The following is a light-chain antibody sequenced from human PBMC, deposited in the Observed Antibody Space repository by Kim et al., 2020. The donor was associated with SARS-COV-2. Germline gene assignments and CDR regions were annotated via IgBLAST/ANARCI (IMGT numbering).Light chain of an antibody. CDR3: LQHKTFPYT. CDR1: QDIGYF. J-gene: IGKJ2*01. V-gene: IGKV1-17*03. Sequence: DIQMTQPPSAMSASVGDRVTITCRAGQDIGYFLAWIQQKPGKAPKRLIYGASTLQSGFPSRFSGSGSGTEFTLTISSLQPEDFATYFCLQHKTFPYTFGQGTKLEI. CDR2: GAS.